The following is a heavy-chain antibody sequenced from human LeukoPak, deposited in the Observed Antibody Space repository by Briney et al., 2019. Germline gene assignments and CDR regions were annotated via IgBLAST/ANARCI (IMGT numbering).Heavy chain of an antibody. D-gene: IGHD2-15*01. CDR1: GYTFTAYY. CDR3: AKLSFCTGGSCYSHNWFDP. V-gene: IGHV1-2*02. Sequence: ASVKVSCKASGYTFTAYYIDWVRQAPGQGLEWMGWINPNSGGTNYAQNFQGRVTMTRDTSISTAYMELSRLRSDDTAVYYCAKLSFCTGGSCYSHNWFDPWGQGTLVTVSS. J-gene: IGHJ5*02. CDR2: INPNSGGT.